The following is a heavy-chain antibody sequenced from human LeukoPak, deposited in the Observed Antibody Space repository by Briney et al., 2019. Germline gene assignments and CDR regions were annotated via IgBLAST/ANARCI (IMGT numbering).Heavy chain of an antibody. J-gene: IGHJ4*02. CDR2: ISSSSSYI. D-gene: IGHD4-17*01. CDR1: GFTFSSYS. CDR3: ARSDYGDTNIDY. Sequence: GSLRLSCAASGFTFSSYSMNWVRQAPGKGLEWVSSISSSSSYIYYADSVKGRFTISRDNAKDSLYLQMNSLRAEDTAVYYCARSDYGDTNIDYWSQGTLVTVSS. V-gene: IGHV3-21*01.